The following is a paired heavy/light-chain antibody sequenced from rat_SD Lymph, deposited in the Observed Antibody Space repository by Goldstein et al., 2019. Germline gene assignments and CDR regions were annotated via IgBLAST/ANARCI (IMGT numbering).Light chain of an antibody. V-gene: IGKV5S5*01. CDR2: YAS. CDR3: QQSAGWPLT. Sequence: IMLTQSPATLSVTPGESISLSCRASQSISTNLHWYQQKPNESPRVLIKYASQSVSGIPSRFSGSGSGTDFTLNINRVEPEDFSVYYCQQSAGWPLTFGSGTKLEIK. J-gene: IGKJ5*01. CDR1: QSISTN.
Heavy chain of an antibody. J-gene: IGHJ2*01. Sequence: EVQLQQSGAELVRPGTSVKLSCKVSGDTITAYYMHFVKQRPGQGLEWIGRIDPEDDSTKYAEKFKNKATLTADTSSNTAYLKLSSLTSEDTATYFCTTQVGYRYNWGQGVMVTVSS. V-gene: IGHV1-6*01. D-gene: IGHD1-5*01. CDR1: GDTITAYY. CDR3: TTQVGYRYN. CDR2: IDPEDDST.